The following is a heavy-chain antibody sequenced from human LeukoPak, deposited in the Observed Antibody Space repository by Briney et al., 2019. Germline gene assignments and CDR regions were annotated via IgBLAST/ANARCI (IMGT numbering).Heavy chain of an antibody. CDR1: GFTLHKSA. CDR2: ISGDGATT. D-gene: IGHD3-16*01. Sequence: PGGSLRLSCAASGFTLHKSATHWVRQAPGKGLEWVSLISGDGATTYYADSVKGRFTISRDNNKNCLYLQMSSLRTEDTAMYYCAKGITAYYYGMEVWGQGTTVTVSS. CDR3: AKGITAYYYGMEV. V-gene: IGHV3-43*02. J-gene: IGHJ6*02.